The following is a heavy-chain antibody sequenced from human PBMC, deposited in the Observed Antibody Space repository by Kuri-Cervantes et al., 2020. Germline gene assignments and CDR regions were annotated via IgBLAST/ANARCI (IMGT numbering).Heavy chain of an antibody. CDR3: ARGDYYGSGSYTVGY. D-gene: IGHD3-10*01. CDR2: ISGSGGST. CDR1: GFTFSSYA. V-gene: IGHV3-23*01. J-gene: IGHJ4*02. Sequence: GESLKISCAASGFTFSSYAMSWVRQAPGKGLEWVSAISGSGGSTYYADSVKGRFTISRDNSKNTLYLQMNSLRAEDTAVYYCARGDYYGSGSYTVGYWGQGTLVTVSS.